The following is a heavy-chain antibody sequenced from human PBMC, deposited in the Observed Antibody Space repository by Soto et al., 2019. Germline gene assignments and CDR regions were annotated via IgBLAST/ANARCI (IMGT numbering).Heavy chain of an antibody. D-gene: IGHD6-19*01. CDR2: INPNTGST. Sequence: ASVKVSCKASENTLSDYYIHWVRQAPGQGLEWMGWINPNTGSTNYIEKFQGRVTMTRDTSISTAYMELTRLRSDDTAVFYCTRSKYKSGSYQLYFDSWGQGTLVTVSS. CDR1: ENTLSDYY. V-gene: IGHV1-2*02. CDR3: TRSKYKSGSYQLYFDS. J-gene: IGHJ4*02.